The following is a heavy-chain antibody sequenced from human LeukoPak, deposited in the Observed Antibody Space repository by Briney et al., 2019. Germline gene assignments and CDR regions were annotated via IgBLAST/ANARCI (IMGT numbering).Heavy chain of an antibody. CDR1: GGTFSSYA. Sequence: SVKVSCKASGGTFSSYAISWVRQAPGQGLEWMGGIIPIFGTANYAQKFQGRVTITADESTSTAYMELSRLRSDDTAVYYWGGEYGSGSYPRRGFDPWGQGTLVTVSS. CDR2: IIPIFGTA. D-gene: IGHD3-10*01. V-gene: IGHV1-69*13. J-gene: IGHJ5*02. CDR3: GGEYGSGSYPRRGFDP.